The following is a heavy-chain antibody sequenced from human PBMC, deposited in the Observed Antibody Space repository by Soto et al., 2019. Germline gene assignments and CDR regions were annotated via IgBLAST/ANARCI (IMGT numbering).Heavy chain of an antibody. Sequence: QVQLVESGGGVVQPGRSLRLSCAASGFTFSSYGMHWVRQAPGKGLEWVAVISYDGSNKYYADSVKGRFTISRDNSKNTLYLQMNSLRAEDTAVYYCAKDPGYSSGWYDYYYGMDVWGQGTTVTVSS. J-gene: IGHJ6*02. CDR1: GFTFSSYG. CDR2: ISYDGSNK. V-gene: IGHV3-30*18. D-gene: IGHD6-19*01. CDR3: AKDPGYSSGWYDYYYGMDV.